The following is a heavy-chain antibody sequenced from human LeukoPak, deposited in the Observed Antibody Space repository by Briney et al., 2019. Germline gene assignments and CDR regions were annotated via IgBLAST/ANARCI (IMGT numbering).Heavy chain of an antibody. V-gene: IGHV3-7*01. J-gene: IGHJ4*01. CDR3: ASNDFWSHVLDY. CDR2: IKQDGSEK. D-gene: IGHD3-3*01. Sequence: GGSLRLSCAASGFTVSNKYMTWVRQAPGKGLEWVANIKQDGSEKYYVDSVKGRFTISRDNAKNSLYLQMNSLRAEDTAVYYCASNDFWSHVLDYWGQGTLVTVSS. CDR1: GFTVSNKY.